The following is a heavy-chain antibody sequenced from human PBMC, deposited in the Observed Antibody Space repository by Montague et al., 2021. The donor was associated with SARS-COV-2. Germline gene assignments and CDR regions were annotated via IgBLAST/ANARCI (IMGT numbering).Heavy chain of an antibody. CDR3: AKGSSP. J-gene: IGHJ5*02. CDR1: GGSVSSGDYS. Sequence: TLSLTCAVSGGSVSSGDYSWSWIRQSPGKGLEWIGYIYQSGSAYYNPSLKSRVTISIDTSNNQFSLNLRSVTAADTGLYYCAKGSSPWR. CDR2: IYQSGSA. V-gene: IGHV4-30-2*06.